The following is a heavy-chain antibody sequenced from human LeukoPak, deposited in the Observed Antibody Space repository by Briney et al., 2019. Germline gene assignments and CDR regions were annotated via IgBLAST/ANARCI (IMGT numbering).Heavy chain of an antibody. J-gene: IGHJ5*02. V-gene: IGHV3-21*01. CDR2: ISSSSSYI. D-gene: IGHD2-2*01. Sequence: SGGSLRLSCAASGFTFSSYSMNWVRQAPGKGLEWVSSISSSSSYIYYADSVKGRFTISRDNARNSLYLQMNSLRAEDTAVYYCAREEGYCSSTSCYNWFDPWGQGTLVTVSS. CDR3: AREEGYCSSTSCYNWFDP. CDR1: GFTFSSYS.